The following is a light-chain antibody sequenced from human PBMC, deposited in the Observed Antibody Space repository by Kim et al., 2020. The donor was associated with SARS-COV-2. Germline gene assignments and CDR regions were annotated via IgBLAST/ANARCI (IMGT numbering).Light chain of an antibody. CDR2: GAS. J-gene: IGKJ4*01. Sequence: APEERATLSCRASQSVSTNIAWYQQKPGQAPRLLIYGASTRATGIPARFSGSGSGTEFTLTISSLQSEDFAVYYCQEYNNWPPLTFGGGTKVDIK. CDR1: QSVSTN. CDR3: QEYNNWPPLT. V-gene: IGKV3-15*01.